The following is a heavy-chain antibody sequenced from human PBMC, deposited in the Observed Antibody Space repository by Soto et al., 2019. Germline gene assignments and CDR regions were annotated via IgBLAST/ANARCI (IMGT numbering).Heavy chain of an antibody. Sequence: ASVKVSCKVSGYTLTELSMHWVRQAPGKGLEWMGGFDPEDGETIYAQKFQGRVTMTEETSTDTAYMELSSLRSEDTAVYYCATGIAAAVFVFDYWGQGTLVTVSS. J-gene: IGHJ4*02. D-gene: IGHD6-13*01. CDR3: ATGIAAAVFVFDY. CDR1: GYTLTELS. CDR2: FDPEDGET. V-gene: IGHV1-24*01.